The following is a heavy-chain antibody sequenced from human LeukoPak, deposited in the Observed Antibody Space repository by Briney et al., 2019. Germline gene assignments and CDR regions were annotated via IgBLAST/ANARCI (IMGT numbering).Heavy chain of an antibody. V-gene: IGHV4-31*03. CDR2: IYYSGST. CDR3: ARGLMYYYDSSGCFFDY. D-gene: IGHD3-22*01. J-gene: IGHJ4*02. Sequence: TLSLTCTVSGGSISSGGYYWSWIRQHPGQGLEWIGYIYYSGSTYYNPSLKSRVTISVDTSKNQFSLKLSSVTAADTAVYYCARGLMYYYDSSGCFFDYWGQGTLVTVSS. CDR1: GGSISSGGYY.